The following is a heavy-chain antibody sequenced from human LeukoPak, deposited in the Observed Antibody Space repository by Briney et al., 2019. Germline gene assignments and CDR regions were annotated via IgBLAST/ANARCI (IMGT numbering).Heavy chain of an antibody. CDR1: GGSISSYY. Sequence: SETLSLTCTVSGGSISSYYWSWIRQPPGKGLEWIGYIYYSGSTNYNPSLKSRVTISVDTSKNQFSLKLSSVTAADTAVYYCARGPTTVVTPKGYYFDYWGQGTLVIVSS. CDR2: IYYSGST. V-gene: IGHV4-59*08. CDR3: ARGPTTVVTPKGYYFDY. J-gene: IGHJ4*02. D-gene: IGHD4-23*01.